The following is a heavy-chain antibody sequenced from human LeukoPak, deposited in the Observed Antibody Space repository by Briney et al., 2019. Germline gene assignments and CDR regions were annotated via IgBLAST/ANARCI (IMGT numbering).Heavy chain of an antibody. CDR2: IKEDGSTM. CDR3: ARDWGGGDNKPLNFDY. CDR1: GFTFSAYW. Sequence: PTGGSLRLSCAASGFTFSAYWMSWVRQAPGKGLEWVANIKEDGSTMYYVDSVKGRFTISRDNAKNSLYLQMNSLRDEDTAVYYCARDWGGGDNKPLNFDYWGQGTLITVSS. D-gene: IGHD3-10*01. J-gene: IGHJ4*02. V-gene: IGHV3-7*01.